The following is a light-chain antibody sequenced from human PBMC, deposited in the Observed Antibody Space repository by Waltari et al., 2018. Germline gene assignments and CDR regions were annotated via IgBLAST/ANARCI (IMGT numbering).Light chain of an antibody. CDR2: DVS. Sequence: SALTQPASVSGSPGQSVTIFCAGTSNDVRGYNSVSWYQEHPGQAPRVIIYDVSDRPSGVSERSSGSKSGNTASLTISGLQAEDEADYYCSSQSSNDVVLFGGGTKLTVL. CDR3: SSQSSNDVVL. J-gene: IGLJ2*01. CDR1: SNDVRGYNS. V-gene: IGLV2-14*01.